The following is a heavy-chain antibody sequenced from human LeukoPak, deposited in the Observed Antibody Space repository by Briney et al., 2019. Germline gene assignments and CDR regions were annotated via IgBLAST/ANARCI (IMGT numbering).Heavy chain of an antibody. V-gene: IGHV1-3*01. D-gene: IGHD2-2*01. CDR2: IDAGNGDT. CDR1: GYTFSDYA. J-gene: IGHJ4*02. Sequence: VASVKVSCKASGYTFSDYAMHWVRQAPGQRFEWMGRIDAGNGDTRYSQKFQGRVTITRDTSASTAYIELRSLRSEDTAMYYCARGSTSDWPLDHWGQETLVTISS. CDR3: ARGSTSDWPLDH.